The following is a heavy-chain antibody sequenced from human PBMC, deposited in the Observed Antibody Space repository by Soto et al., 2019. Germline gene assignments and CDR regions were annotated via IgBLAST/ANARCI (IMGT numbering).Heavy chain of an antibody. D-gene: IGHD3-3*01. V-gene: IGHV3-30*18. Sequence: QVQLVESGGGVVQPGRSLRLSCAASGFTFSSYGMHWVRQAPGKGLEWVAVISYDGSNKYYADSVKGRFTISRDNSKNTLYLQMNSLRAEDTAVYYCAKDFWSGYPPPYGMDVWGQGTTVTVSS. CDR2: ISYDGSNK. J-gene: IGHJ6*02. CDR1: GFTFSSYG. CDR3: AKDFWSGYPPPYGMDV.